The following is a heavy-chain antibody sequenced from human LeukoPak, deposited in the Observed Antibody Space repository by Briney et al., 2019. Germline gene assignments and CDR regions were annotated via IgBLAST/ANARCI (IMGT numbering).Heavy chain of an antibody. CDR1: GFTFTNAW. CDR3: STLWYGA. V-gene: IGHV3-15*01. D-gene: IGHD3-10*01. Sequence: GGSLRLSCAASGFTFTNAWMYWVRQAPGKGLEWVGRIKSKTDGGTSDYAAPVTGRFTISRDDSKSTLYLEMNSLKTVDTGVYYCSTLWYGAWGQGTLVTVSS. J-gene: IGHJ5*02. CDR2: IKSKTDGGTS.